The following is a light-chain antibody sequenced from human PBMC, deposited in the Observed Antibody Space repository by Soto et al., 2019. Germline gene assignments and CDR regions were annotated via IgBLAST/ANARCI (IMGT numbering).Light chain of an antibody. Sequence: QAVLTQPPSASGTPGQRVTISCSGSSSNIGSNTVNWYQQLPGTAPKLLIYSDNQRPSGVPDRFSVSKSGTSVSLAISGLQSDDEADYYCAAWDDSLNGLVFGGGTKLNVL. CDR2: SDN. J-gene: IGLJ2*01. CDR1: SSNIGSNT. V-gene: IGLV1-44*01. CDR3: AAWDDSLNGLV.